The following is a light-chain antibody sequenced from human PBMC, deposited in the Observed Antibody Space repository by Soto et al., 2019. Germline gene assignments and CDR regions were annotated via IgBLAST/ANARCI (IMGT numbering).Light chain of an antibody. CDR2: TAS. V-gene: IGKV3-20*01. J-gene: IGKJ5*01. CDR3: QHYGNSPLT. Sequence: PGESATLSCRASQNVGLNFAWYQQKSGQPPRLLIHTASSRATGIPARFSGSGSRTDFTLSISRLEPEDFAVYYCQHYGNSPLTFGQGTRLEIK. CDR1: QNVGLN.